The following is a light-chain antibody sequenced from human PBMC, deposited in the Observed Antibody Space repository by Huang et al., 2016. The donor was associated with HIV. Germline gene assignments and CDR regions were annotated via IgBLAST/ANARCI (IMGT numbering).Light chain of an antibody. Sequence: DIRMTQSPSSQSASVGDIVTITCRSSQSINSYLNWYQQKPGKAPKLLIYAASSFQSGVPSRFSGSGSGTDFTLTINSLQPEDCATYYCQQSYSSPRTFGQGTRLEIK. CDR2: AAS. CDR3: QQSYSSPRT. CDR1: QSINSY. J-gene: IGKJ5*01. V-gene: IGKV1-39*01.